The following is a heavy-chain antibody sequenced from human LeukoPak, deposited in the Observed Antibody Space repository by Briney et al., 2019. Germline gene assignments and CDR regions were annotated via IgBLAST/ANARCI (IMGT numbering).Heavy chain of an antibody. CDR1: GYSFTSYW. J-gene: IGHJ4*02. V-gene: IGHV5-51*01. D-gene: IGHD1-1*01. CDR2: IYPGDSDT. CDR3: ERQGLERRLPFDY. Sequence: GEALKISSKGPGYSFTSYWIGWVRQMPGKGREWMWSIYPGDSDTRYSASFQGPVTISADKSTSTGYLQWRSLKASDTAMYYCERQGLERRLPFDYWGQGTLVTVSS.